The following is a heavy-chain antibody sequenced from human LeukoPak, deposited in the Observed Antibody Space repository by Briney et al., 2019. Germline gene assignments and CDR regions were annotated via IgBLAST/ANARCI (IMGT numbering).Heavy chain of an antibody. CDR2: ISASGHYI. J-gene: IGHJ6*03. CDR3: ARDGSWGDYQFYFYMDV. D-gene: IGHD2-2*01. V-gene: IGHV3-23*01. Sequence: GGVLRLSCEASGFTFRSFAMSWVRQAPGKGLEWLSGISASGHYIYYADSVKGRFTISRDNSKNTLYIEINSLRAEDTAVYYCARDGSWGDYQFYFYMDVWGKGTTVTVSS. CDR1: GFTFRSFA.